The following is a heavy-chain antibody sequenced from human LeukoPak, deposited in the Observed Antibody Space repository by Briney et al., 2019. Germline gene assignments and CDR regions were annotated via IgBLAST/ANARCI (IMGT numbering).Heavy chain of an antibody. CDR2: VYYNGIT. V-gene: IGHV4-59*08. D-gene: IGHD3-22*01. CDR1: GASISNYY. Sequence: SETLSLTCTVSGASISNYYWTRIRQSPGKGLERVGYVYYNGITNYNPSLKSRVTISLDTSKNQFSLKLTSVTAADTAVYYCARSHPKSSGFDWGQGTLVTVSS. CDR3: ARSHPKSSGFD. J-gene: IGHJ4*02.